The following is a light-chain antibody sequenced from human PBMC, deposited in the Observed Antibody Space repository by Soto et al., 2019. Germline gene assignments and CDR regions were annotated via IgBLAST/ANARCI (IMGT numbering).Light chain of an antibody. V-gene: IGLV2-14*01. Sequence: QSALTQPASVSGSPGQSITISCTGTSSDVGGYKYVSWYQQHPGKAPKLMIYEVSNRPSGVSNRFSGSKSGNTASLTISGRQAEDAADYYCSAYTSSITYVFGTGTKVTVL. J-gene: IGLJ1*01. CDR3: SAYTSSITYV. CDR2: EVS. CDR1: SSDVGGYKY.